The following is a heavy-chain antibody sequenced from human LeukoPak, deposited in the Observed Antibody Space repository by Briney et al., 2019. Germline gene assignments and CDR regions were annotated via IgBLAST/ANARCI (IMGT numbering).Heavy chain of an antibody. V-gene: IGHV3-74*01. CDR2: INSDGSST. J-gene: IGHJ5*02. Sequence: PGGSLRLSCAASGFTFSSYWMHWVRQAPGKGLVWDSRINSDGSSTSYADSVKGRFTISRDNAKNTLYLQMNSLRAEDTAVYYCAREASYGDYGFDPWGQGTLVTVSS. CDR1: GFTFSSYW. CDR3: AREASYGDYGFDP. D-gene: IGHD4-17*01.